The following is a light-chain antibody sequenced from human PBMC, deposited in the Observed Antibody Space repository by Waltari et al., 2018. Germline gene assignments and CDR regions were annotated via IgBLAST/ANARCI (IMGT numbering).Light chain of an antibody. CDR1: QSIRTL. CDR3: QQYSSSSMFS. Sequence: DIQMTQFPSTLFASVGDRVTITCRARQSIRTLLAWFQQKPGNPPKLLIYKTFNLERGVPSRFSGSGSGTEFTLTITSLQPDDFATYYCQQYSSSSMFSFGQGTKLEIK. V-gene: IGKV1-5*03. J-gene: IGKJ2*03. CDR2: KTF.